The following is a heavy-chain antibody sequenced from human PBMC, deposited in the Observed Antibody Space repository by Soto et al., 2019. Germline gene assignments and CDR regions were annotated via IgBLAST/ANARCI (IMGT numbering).Heavy chain of an antibody. CDR2: IYHSGST. J-gene: IGHJ4*02. D-gene: IGHD3-22*01. V-gene: IGHV4-30-2*01. CDR1: GGSISSGGYS. CDR3: ARVIGDSSRYYLLDY. Sequence: SETLSLTCAVSGGSISSGGYSWSWIRQPPGKGLEWIGYIYHSGSTYYNPSLKSRVTISVDRSKNQFSLKLSSVTAADTAVYYCARVIGDSSRYYLLDYWGQGTLVTVSS.